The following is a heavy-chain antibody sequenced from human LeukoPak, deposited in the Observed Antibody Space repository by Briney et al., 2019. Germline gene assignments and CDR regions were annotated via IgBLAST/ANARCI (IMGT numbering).Heavy chain of an antibody. CDR1: GGSISSGAYW. CDR2: IYYSGNT. Sequence: PSETLSLTCTVAGGSISSGAYWWTWIRQDPVEGLEWIGYIYYSGNTYYNPSLRSRVNISVDTSKNQFSLNVRSVTAADTAVYFCARGHSTSSPYFCNGMDVWGQGTTVTVSS. CDR3: ARGHSTSSPYFCNGMDV. V-gene: IGHV4-31*03. J-gene: IGHJ6*02. D-gene: IGHD6-6*01.